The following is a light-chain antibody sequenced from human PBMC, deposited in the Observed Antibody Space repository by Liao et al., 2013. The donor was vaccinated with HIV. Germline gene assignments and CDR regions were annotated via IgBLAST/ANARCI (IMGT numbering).Light chain of an antibody. J-gene: IGLJ3*02. CDR2: QDT. CDR1: KLGNEY. Sequence: SYELTQPPSVSVSPGQTATITCSGDKLGNEYGCWYQQKPGQSPVLVIYQDTQRPSGIPERFSGSNSGTTATLTISRVEAGDEADYYCQVWDSRSGHSFGGGTKLTVL. CDR3: QVWDSRSGHS. V-gene: IGLV3-1*01.